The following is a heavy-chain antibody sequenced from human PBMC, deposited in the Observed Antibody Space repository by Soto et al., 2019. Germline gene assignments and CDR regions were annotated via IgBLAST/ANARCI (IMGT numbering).Heavy chain of an antibody. V-gene: IGHV3-7*01. CDR3: ARDTTGTLDY. CDR2: IKQDGSGK. Sequence: GGSLRLSCAASGFNFDNYWMAWVRQAPGKGLEWVANIKQDGSGKNYVDSVKGRFTISRDNAKNSLYLQMNSLRAEDSAVYSCARDTTGTLDYWGQGTLVTVSS. CDR1: GFNFDNYW. J-gene: IGHJ4*02. D-gene: IGHD1-1*01.